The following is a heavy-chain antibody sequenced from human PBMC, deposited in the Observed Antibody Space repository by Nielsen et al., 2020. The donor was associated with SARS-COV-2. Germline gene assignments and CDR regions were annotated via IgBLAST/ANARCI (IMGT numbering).Heavy chain of an antibody. Sequence: GGSLRLSCVGSGLTFSNNAMSWVRQAPGKGLEWVASIKGDGGDKYYVDSVKGRFTISRDNARDTLYLQMNSLSAEDTAVYYCVRVRDDGYYYDTGPFDYWGQGALVTVSS. CDR3: VRVRDDGYYYDTGPFDY. D-gene: IGHD3-22*01. CDR1: GLTFSNNA. V-gene: IGHV3-7*01. CDR2: IKGDGGDK. J-gene: IGHJ4*02.